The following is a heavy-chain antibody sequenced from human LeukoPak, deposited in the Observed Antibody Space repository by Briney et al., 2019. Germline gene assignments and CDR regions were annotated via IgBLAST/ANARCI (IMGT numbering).Heavy chain of an antibody. J-gene: IGHJ4*02. Sequence: GGSLRLSCAASGFTFSSYAMSWVRQAPGKGLEWVSAITGSGGSTYHADSVKGRFTISRDNSKNTLYLQMDSLRAEDAAVYYCAKIAVAGHFDYWGQGTLVTVSS. CDR3: AKIAVAGHFDY. V-gene: IGHV3-23*01. D-gene: IGHD6-19*01. CDR2: ITGSGGST. CDR1: GFTFSSYA.